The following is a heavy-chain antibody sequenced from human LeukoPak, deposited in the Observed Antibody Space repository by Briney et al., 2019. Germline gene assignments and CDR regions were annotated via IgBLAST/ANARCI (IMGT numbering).Heavy chain of an antibody. CDR2: ISSSGSTI. CDR3: ARETTTGYGDYYYYGMDV. J-gene: IGHJ6*02. Sequence: RGSLRLSCAASGFTFSDYYMSWIRQAPGKGLEWVSYISSSGSTIYYADSVKGRFTISRDNAKNSLYLQMNSLRAEDTAVYYCARETTTGYGDYYYYGMDVWGQGTTVTVSS. D-gene: IGHD5-12*01. CDR1: GFTFSDYY. V-gene: IGHV3-11*01.